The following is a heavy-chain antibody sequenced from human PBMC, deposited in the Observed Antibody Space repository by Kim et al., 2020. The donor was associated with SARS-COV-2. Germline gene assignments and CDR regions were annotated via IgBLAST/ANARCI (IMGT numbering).Heavy chain of an antibody. CDR3: ARSIGYCSSTSCYRQLGYYYGMDV. V-gene: IGHV7-4-1*02. CDR2: INTNTGNP. D-gene: IGHD2-2*02. CDR1: GYTFTSYA. J-gene: IGHJ6*02. Sequence: ASVKVSCKASGYTFTSYAMNWVRQAPGQGLEWMGWINTNTGNPTYAQGFTGRFVFSLDTSVSTAYLQISSLKAEDTAVYYCARSIGYCSSTSCYRQLGYYYGMDVWGQGTTVTVSS.